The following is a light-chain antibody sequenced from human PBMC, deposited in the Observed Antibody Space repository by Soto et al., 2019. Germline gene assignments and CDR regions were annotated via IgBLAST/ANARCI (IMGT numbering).Light chain of an antibody. J-gene: IGLJ2*01. CDR2: DVS. CDR3: SSYTSSSTLVV. CDR1: SSDVGSCKY. V-gene: IGLV2-14*01. Sequence: QSALTQPPSASGSPGQSVTISCTGTSSDVGSCKYVSWYQQHPGKAPKLMIYDVSNRPSGVSNRFSGSKSGNTASLTISGLQAEDEADYYCSSYTSSSTLVVFGGGTKLTVL.